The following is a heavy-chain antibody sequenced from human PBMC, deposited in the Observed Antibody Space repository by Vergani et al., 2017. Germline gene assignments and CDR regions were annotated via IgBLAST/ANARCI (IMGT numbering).Heavy chain of an antibody. D-gene: IGHD2-2*02. CDR1: GFTFDDYT. V-gene: IGHV3-43*01. J-gene: IGHJ4*02. Sequence: EVQLVESGGVVVQPGGSLRLSCAASGFTFDDYTMHWVRQAPGKGLEWVSLISWDGGSTYYADSVKGRFTISADKSISTAYLQWSSLKASDTAMYYCSVDYCSSTSCYSYWGQGTLVTVSS. CDR2: ISWDGGST. CDR3: SVDYCSSTSCYSY.